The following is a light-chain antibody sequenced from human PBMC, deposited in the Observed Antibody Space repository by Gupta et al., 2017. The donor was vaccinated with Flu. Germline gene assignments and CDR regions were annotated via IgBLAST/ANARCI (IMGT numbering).Light chain of an antibody. CDR1: EDITTY. CDR2: DAF. V-gene: IGKV1-33*01. CDR3: QQYDQLPVT. Sequence: DIQMTQSPSSLSASVGDRVTITCQASEDITTYLNWYQQRPGKAPKLLIYDAFNLKTGVPSSFSGSGSGTDFIFTISNLQSEDIATYYCQQYDQLPVTFGGGTKVEIK. J-gene: IGKJ4*01.